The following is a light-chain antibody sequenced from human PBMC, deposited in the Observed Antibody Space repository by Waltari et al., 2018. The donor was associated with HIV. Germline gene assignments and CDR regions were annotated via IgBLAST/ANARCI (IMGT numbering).Light chain of an antibody. Sequence: SYELRQPPSVSVSPGQTARITCSGDALPDQYVYWYQQKPGQAPLLVIFKDSERPSGFPERFSGSSSGTTVTLTVTGVQAEDEADYYCQSVDSSATYWVFGGGTKLTVL. J-gene: IGLJ3*02. CDR1: ALPDQY. CDR2: KDS. V-gene: IGLV3-25*03. CDR3: QSVDSSATYWV.